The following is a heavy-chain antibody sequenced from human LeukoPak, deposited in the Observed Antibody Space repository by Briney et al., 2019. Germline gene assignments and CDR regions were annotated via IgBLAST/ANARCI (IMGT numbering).Heavy chain of an antibody. CDR2: ISYNGVNK. D-gene: IGHD5-18*01. Sequence: PGGSLRLSCAASEFTFSSFDMNWLRQAPGKGLEWVALISYNGVNKYYADSVKGRFTISRDNSKNTLYLQMNSLRAEDTAVYYCVKDTRDSGYNYNYFYGVDLWPQGPTVTVSS. CDR1: EFTFSSFD. V-gene: IGHV3-30*18. J-gene: IGHJ6*02. CDR3: VKDTRDSGYNYNYFYGVDL.